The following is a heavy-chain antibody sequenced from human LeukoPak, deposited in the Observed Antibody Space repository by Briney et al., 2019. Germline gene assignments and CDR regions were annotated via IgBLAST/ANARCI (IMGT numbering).Heavy chain of an antibody. V-gene: IGHV3-7*01. CDR2: INPDASTK. J-gene: IGHJ4*02. CDR3: ARDRAFSTFDY. Sequence: GGSLRLSCAAPEFTFTTSWMTWVRQAPGKGLEWLGNINPDASTKNYAASVRGRFTFSRDNAKNSLYLHMSSLRAEDTAIYYCARDRAFSTFDYWGRGTLVTVSS. D-gene: IGHD2-2*01. CDR1: EFTFTTSW.